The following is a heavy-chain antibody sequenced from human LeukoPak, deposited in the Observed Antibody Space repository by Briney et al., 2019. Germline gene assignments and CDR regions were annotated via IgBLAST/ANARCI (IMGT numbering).Heavy chain of an antibody. CDR2: IHSSGST. D-gene: IGHD1-26*01. J-gene: IGHJ4*02. CDR3: ARDIREVGESHYFDY. V-gene: IGHV4-59*01. Sequence: TSETLSLTCTVSGFSITTYYWSWLRQSPGNGLGWIGLIHSSGSTTYNPSLKSRVTISVDTSKNQFSLHLSSVTAADTAVYYCARDIREVGESHYFDYWGQGTLVTVTS. CDR1: GFSITTYY.